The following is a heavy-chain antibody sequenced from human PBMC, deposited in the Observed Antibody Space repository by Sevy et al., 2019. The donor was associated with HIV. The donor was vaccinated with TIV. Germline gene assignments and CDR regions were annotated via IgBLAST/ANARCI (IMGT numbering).Heavy chain of an antibody. CDR1: GYTFTTYY. D-gene: IGHD2-15*01. V-gene: IGHV1-46*01. J-gene: IGHJ4*02. CDR2: INPSGGYT. CDR3: ARTRTCGGSCYYFDY. Sequence: ASVKVSCKTSGYTFTTYYMHWVRQAPGQGLEWMGLINPSGGYTSNAQKFQGRVTMTSDRSATTVHMERRSLTSEDSAIYYCARTRTCGGSCYYFDYWGQGTQITVSS.